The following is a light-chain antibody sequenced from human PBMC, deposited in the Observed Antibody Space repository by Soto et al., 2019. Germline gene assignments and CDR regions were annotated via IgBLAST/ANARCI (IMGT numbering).Light chain of an antibody. CDR2: EGN. V-gene: IGLV2-23*01. J-gene: IGLJ1*01. CDR1: SSDVGSYNL. CDR3: CSYAGSSTYV. Sequence: QSALTQPASVSGSPGQSITISCTGTSSDVGSYNLVSWYQQHPGKAPKLLIYEGNKRPSGVSNRFSGSKSGNTASLTISGLQAEDEVDYYCCSYAGSSTYVFVTGTKLTVL.